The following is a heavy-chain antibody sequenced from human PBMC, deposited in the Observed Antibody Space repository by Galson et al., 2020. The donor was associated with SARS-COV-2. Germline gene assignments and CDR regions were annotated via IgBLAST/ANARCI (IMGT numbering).Heavy chain of an antibody. V-gene: IGHV2-70*11. Sequence: ESGPTLVTPTQTLTLTCTFSGLSLSTTGMCVSWIRQPPEKALKWLARTDSVEDHYYISTQNTKLTISKDTTKNQVVLTMTNMDPVDTATYYCARGIAAAGFDYWGQGTLVTVSS. J-gene: IGHJ4*02. CDR3: ARGIAAAGFDY. CDR1: GLSLSTTGMC. D-gene: IGHD6-13*01. CDR2: TDSVEDH.